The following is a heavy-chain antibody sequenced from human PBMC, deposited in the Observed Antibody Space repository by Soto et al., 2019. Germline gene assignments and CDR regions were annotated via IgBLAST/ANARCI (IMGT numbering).Heavy chain of an antibody. D-gene: IGHD4-17*01. CDR2: IYYSGST. CDR1: GGSISSGGYY. J-gene: IGHJ4*02. CDR3: ARALVVRWPTPGYFDY. V-gene: IGHV4-31*03. Sequence: PSETLSLTCTVSGGSISSGGYYWSWIRQHPGKGLEWIGYIYYSGSTYYNPSLKSRVTISVDTSKNQFSLKLSSVTAADTAVYYCARALVVRWPTPGYFDYWGQGTLVTVSS.